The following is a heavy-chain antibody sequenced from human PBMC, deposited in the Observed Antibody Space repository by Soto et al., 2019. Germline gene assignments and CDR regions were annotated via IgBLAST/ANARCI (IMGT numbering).Heavy chain of an antibody. J-gene: IGHJ6*02. CDR2: IKSKTDGGTT. Sequence: PGGSLRLSCAASGFTFSNAWMSWVRQAPGKGLEWVGRIKSKTDGGTTDYAAPVKGRFTISRDDSKNTLYLQMNSLKTEDTAVYYCTTAPVATMMGYYYGMDVWGQGTTVTVSS. D-gene: IGHD5-12*01. CDR3: TTAPVATMMGYYYGMDV. CDR1: GFTFSNAW. V-gene: IGHV3-15*01.